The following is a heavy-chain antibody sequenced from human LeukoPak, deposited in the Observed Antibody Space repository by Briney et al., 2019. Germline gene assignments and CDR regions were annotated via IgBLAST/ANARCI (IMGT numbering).Heavy chain of an antibody. D-gene: IGHD3-10*01. Sequence: SETLSLPCTVSGGSISSSSYYWGWIRPPPGKGLEWIGEINHSGSTNYNPSLKSRVTISVDTSKNQFSLKLSSVTAADTAVYYCARAVGGDGSGSLWGPGTLVTVSS. J-gene: IGHJ4*02. V-gene: IGHV4-39*07. CDR2: INHSGST. CDR1: GGSISSSSYY. CDR3: ARAVGGDGSGSL.